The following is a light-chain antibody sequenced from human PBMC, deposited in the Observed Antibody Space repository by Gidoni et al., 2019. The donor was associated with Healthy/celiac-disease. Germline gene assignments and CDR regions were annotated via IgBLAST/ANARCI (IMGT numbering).Light chain of an antibody. V-gene: IGKV4-1*01. CDR1: QSVLYSSNNKNY. Sequence: IVMTQSPASLAVSLGERATINCKSSQSVLYSSNNKNYLAWYQQKPGQPPKLLIYWASTRESGVPDRFSGSGSGTDFTLTISSLQAEDVAVYYCQQYYSTPVTFGQGTKVEIK. CDR2: WAS. J-gene: IGKJ1*01. CDR3: QQYYSTPVT.